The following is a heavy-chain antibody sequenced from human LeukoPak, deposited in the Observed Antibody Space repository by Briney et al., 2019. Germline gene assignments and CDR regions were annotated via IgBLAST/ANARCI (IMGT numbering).Heavy chain of an antibody. CDR1: GFTVSINY. V-gene: IGHV3-53*01. D-gene: IGHD1-26*01. CDR3: VRWETSSYVY. J-gene: IGHJ4*02. Sequence: PGGSLRLSCAASGFTVSINYMGWVRQAPGKGLEWVSVIYSGGNTYYADSVKGRFTITAENSKNTVYLEINGLRCVDTAVYYCVRWETSSYVYWGQGTLVTVCS. CDR2: IYSGGNT.